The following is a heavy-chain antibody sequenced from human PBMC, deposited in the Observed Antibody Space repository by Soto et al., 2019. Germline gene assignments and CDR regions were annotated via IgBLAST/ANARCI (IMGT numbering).Heavy chain of an antibody. D-gene: IGHD3-9*01. CDR3: AVLTGYYIDF. CDR1: GYTFTDHC. CDR2: ISTKSGNR. Sequence: ASVKVSCKTSGYTFTDHCINWVLQAPGQGLEWMAWISTKSGNRNYAPKMQGRVTVSTDTSTSTAHMEVASLRPDDTAVYYCAVLTGYYIDFWGQGTLVTVSS. V-gene: IGHV1-18*01. J-gene: IGHJ4*02.